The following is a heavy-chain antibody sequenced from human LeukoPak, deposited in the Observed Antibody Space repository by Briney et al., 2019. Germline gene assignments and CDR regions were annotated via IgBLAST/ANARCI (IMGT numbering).Heavy chain of an antibody. CDR1: GFTFSSYA. CDR3: ARDGSSYGPRAFDY. CDR2: ISYDGSNR. J-gene: IGHJ4*02. D-gene: IGHD5-18*01. V-gene: IGHV3-30*04. Sequence: GGSLRLSCAASGFTFSSYAMHWVRQAPGKGLEWVAVISYDGSNRYYADSVKGRFTISRDNSKNTLYLQMNSLRAEDTAVYYCARDGSSYGPRAFDYWGQGTLVTVSS.